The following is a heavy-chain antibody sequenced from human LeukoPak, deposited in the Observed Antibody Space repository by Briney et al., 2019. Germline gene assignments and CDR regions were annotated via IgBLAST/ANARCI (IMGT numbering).Heavy chain of an antibody. CDR2: IWYDGSNK. D-gene: IGHD3-3*01. V-gene: IGHV3-33*06. CDR1: GFTFSSYG. CDR3: AKGEKGYDFWSGYYYNWFDP. Sequence: PGGSLRLSCAASGFTFSSYGMHWVRQAPGKGLEWVAAIWYDGSNKYYADSVKGRFTISRDNSKNTLYLQMNSLRAEDTAVYYCAKGEKGYDFWSGYYYNWFDPWGQGTLVTVSS. J-gene: IGHJ5*02.